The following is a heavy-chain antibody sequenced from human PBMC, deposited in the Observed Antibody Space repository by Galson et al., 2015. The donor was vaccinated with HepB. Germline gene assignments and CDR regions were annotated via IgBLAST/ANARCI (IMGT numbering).Heavy chain of an antibody. CDR1: GFTFSSYS. V-gene: IGHV3-21*01. CDR3: ARTGGLHQSDY. J-gene: IGHJ4*02. CDR2: ISSSSSYI. D-gene: IGHD5-24*01. Sequence: SLRLSCAASGFTFSSYSMNWVRQAQGKGLEWVSSISSSSSYIYYADSVKGRFTISRDNAKNSLYLQMNSLRAEDTAVYYCARTGGLHQSDYCGQGTLVTVSS.